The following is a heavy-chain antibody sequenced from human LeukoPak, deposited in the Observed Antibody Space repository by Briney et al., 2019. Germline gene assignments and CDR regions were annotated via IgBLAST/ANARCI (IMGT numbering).Heavy chain of an antibody. D-gene: IGHD6-19*01. CDR2: FDPEDGET. CDR1: GYTLTELS. Sequence: ASVTVSCKVSGYTLTELSMHWVRQAPGKGLEWMGGFDPEDGETIYAQKFQGRVTMTEDISTDTAYMELSSLRSEDTAVYYCATSRQWLVLPVSWGQGTLVTVSS. V-gene: IGHV1-24*01. J-gene: IGHJ5*02. CDR3: ATSRQWLVLPVS.